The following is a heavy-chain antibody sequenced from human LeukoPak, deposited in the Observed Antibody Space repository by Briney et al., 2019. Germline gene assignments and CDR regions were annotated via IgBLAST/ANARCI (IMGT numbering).Heavy chain of an antibody. CDR3: ARDRYYDFWSGYDAFDI. V-gene: IGHV4-34*09. D-gene: IGHD3-3*01. CDR2: IYYSGST. CDR1: GGSFSGYY. Sequence: PSETLSLTCAVYGGSFSGYYWSWIRQPPGKGLEWIGYIYYSGSTYYNPSLKSRVTISVDTSKNQFSLKLSSVTAADTAVYYCARDRYYDFWSGYDAFDIWGQGTMVTVSS. J-gene: IGHJ3*02.